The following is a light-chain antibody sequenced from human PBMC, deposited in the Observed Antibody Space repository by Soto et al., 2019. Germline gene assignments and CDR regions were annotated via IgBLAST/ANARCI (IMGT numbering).Light chain of an antibody. CDR2: DKS. CDR3: QQYVSAPIT. CDR1: QGIGDT. V-gene: IGKV3-20*01. J-gene: IGKJ5*01. Sequence: VLTQSPGTLSLSPGEGATLSCRASQGIGDTLAWYQHKTGQTPRLLIYDKSIRATGVPDRFSGSGSGTDLNLTISRLEPEDFAVYYCQQYVSAPITFGQGTRLEIK.